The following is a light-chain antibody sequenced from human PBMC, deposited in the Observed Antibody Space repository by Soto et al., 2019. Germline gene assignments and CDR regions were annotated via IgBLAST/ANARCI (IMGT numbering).Light chain of an antibody. Sequence: IQMTQSPSTLSASVGDTVTITCRASQSITNRLAWYQQKPGKAPTLLIYAASNLQSGVPSRFRGSRSGTEFTLTVSSLQPEDFATYYCLQDHDDSWTFGQGTKVDI. CDR1: QSITNR. J-gene: IGKJ1*01. V-gene: IGKV1-6*01. CDR3: LQDHDDSWT. CDR2: AAS.